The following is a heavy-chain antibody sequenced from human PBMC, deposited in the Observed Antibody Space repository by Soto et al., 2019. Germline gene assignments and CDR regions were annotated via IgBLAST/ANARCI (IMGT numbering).Heavy chain of an antibody. CDR1: GFTFSSYG. D-gene: IGHD2-2*01. V-gene: IGHV3-33*01. Sequence: GGSLRLSCAASGFTFSSYGMHWVRQAPGKGLEWVAVIWYDGSNKYYADSVKGRFTISRDNSKNTLYLQMNSLRAEDTAVYYCARDLLVTPMPYFYYGMDVWGQGTTVTVS. J-gene: IGHJ6*02. CDR3: ARDLLVTPMPYFYYGMDV. CDR2: IWYDGSNK.